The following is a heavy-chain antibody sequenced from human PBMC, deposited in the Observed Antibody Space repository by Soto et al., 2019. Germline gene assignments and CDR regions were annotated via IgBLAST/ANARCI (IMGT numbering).Heavy chain of an antibody. Sequence: PGVTLSLSCLPSGLTFINYGMTWVLQTPGKGLEWVANIDQDESRKNYVDSVKGRFIISRDNSRNSVYLQMNSLTADDTGIDYCATVILRRDEWGKGTKITV. V-gene: IGHV3-7*03. CDR2: IDQDESRK. CDR3: ATVILRRDE. J-gene: IGHJ4*02. D-gene: IGHD3-10*01. CDR1: GLTFINYG.